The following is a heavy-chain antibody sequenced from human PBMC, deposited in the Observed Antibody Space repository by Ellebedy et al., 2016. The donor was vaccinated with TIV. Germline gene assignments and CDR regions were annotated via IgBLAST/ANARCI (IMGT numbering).Heavy chain of an antibody. CDR2: ISLSSSTI. V-gene: IGHV3-48*01. CDR3: SRGGGCGGGTCYYPDF. J-gene: IGHJ4*02. D-gene: IGHD2-15*01. Sequence: GESLKISCAASGFTFSSYSMNWVRQAPGKGLEWVSHISLSSSTIYYADSVKGRFTISRDNAKNSLSLQMNSLRAEDTAVYYCSRGGGCGGGTCYYPDFWGQGTLVTVSS. CDR1: GFTFSSYS.